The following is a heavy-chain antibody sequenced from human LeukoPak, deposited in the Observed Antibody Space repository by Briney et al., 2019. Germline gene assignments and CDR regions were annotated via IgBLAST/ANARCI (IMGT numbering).Heavy chain of an antibody. CDR3: AKSTYYDFWSGYFPFDY. CDR2: VSDIGPNT. D-gene: IGHD3-3*01. Sequence: GGSLRLSCAASGFTLTNYAMTWIRQAPGKGLEWVSSVSDIGPNTYYRDSVKGRFTISRDTSKNTLYLQMNSLRAEDTAVYYCAKSTYYDFWSGYFPFDYWGQGTLVTVSS. J-gene: IGHJ4*02. CDR1: GFTLTNYA. V-gene: IGHV3-23*01.